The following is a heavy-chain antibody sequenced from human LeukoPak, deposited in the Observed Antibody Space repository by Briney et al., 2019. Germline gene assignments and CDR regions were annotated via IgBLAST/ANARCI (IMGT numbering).Heavy chain of an antibody. CDR1: GYSISSGYY. J-gene: IGHJ4*02. Sequence: SETLSLTCTVSGYSISSGYYWGWIRQPPGKGLEWIGSIYHSGSTYYNPSLKSRVTISVDTSKNQFSLKLSSVTAADTAVYYCARDGYYYGSGSYYNPNDYWGQGTLVTVSS. CDR3: ARDGYYYGSGSYYNPNDY. V-gene: IGHV4-38-2*02. CDR2: IYHSGST. D-gene: IGHD3-10*01.